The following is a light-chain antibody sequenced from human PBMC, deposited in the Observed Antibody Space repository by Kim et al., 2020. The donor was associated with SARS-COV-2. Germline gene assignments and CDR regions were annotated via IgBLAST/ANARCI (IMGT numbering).Light chain of an antibody. CDR2: DTS. Sequence: GGKVTLTCGSSTGAVTSGHYAYWLQQKPGQVPRTLIYDTSNKHSWTPARFSGSLLGGKAALTLSGAQPEDEAEYYCLLSYSDARVFGGGTQLTVL. V-gene: IGLV7-46*01. J-gene: IGLJ3*02. CDR1: TGAVTSGHY. CDR3: LLSYSDARV.